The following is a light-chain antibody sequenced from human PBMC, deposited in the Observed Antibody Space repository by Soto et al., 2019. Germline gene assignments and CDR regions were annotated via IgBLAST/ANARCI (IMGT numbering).Light chain of an antibody. J-gene: IGKJ1*01. CDR2: ATS. V-gene: IGKV1-6*01. CDR1: KGLRKD. Sequence: AIPMTQSPSSLSASVGDSVTIICRASKGLRKDIGWYQQRPVKAPKLLIYATSNLQSGVPARFSGSGSGTDFTRTISSLQPEDFATYYCLQDYSYPRTFGQGTKVEIK. CDR3: LQDYSYPRT.